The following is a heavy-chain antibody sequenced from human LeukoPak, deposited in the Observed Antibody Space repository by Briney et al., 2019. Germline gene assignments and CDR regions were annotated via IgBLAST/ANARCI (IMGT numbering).Heavy chain of an antibody. CDR1: GFTFSSYS. D-gene: IGHD6-13*01. V-gene: IGHV3-48*04. CDR3: ARDLAAAFDY. Sequence: GGSLRLSCAASGFTFSSYSMNWVRQAPGKGLEWVSYISSSGSTIYYADSVKGRFTISRDNAKNSLYLQMNSLRAEDTAVYYCARDLAAAFDYWGQGTLVTVSS. CDR2: ISSSGSTI. J-gene: IGHJ4*02.